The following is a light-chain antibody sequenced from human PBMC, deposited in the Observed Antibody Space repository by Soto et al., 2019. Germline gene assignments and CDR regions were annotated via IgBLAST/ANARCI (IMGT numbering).Light chain of an antibody. V-gene: IGLV1-51*01. CDR1: SSNIGNNY. CDR2: DNN. J-gene: IGLJ1*01. CDR3: GTWDSSLRDV. Sequence: QSVLTQPPSVSAAPGQKVTISCSGSSSNIGNNYVSWYQHLPGTAPKLLIYDNNKRPSGIPDRFSASQSGTSATLGITGLQTGDEADYYCGTWDSSLRDVFVTGTKLTVL.